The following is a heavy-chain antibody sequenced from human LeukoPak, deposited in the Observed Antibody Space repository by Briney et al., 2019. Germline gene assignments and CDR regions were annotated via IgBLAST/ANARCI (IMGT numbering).Heavy chain of an antibody. J-gene: IGHJ3*02. D-gene: IGHD1-1*01. CDR1: GFTFSSYS. CDR3: ARVIKLDDDAFDI. CDR2: ISSSSSYI. V-gene: IGHV3-21*04. Sequence: GGSLRLSCAASGFTFSSYSMNWVRQAPGKGLEWVSSISSSSSYIYYADSVKGRFTISRDNAKNSLYLQMNSLRAEDTALYYCARVIKLDDDAFDIWGQGTMVTVSS.